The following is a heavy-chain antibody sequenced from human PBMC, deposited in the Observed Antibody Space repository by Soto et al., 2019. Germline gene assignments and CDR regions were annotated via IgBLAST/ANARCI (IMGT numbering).Heavy chain of an antibody. CDR2: ISGSGGST. CDR3: AKGRYCSGGSCYSVLNYYYYMDV. CDR1: GFTFSSYA. J-gene: IGHJ6*03. D-gene: IGHD2-15*01. Sequence: GGSLRLSCAASGFTFSSYAMSWVRQAPGKGLEWVSAISGSGGSTYYADSVKGRFTISRDNSKNTLYLQMNSLRAEDTAVYYCAKGRYCSGGSCYSVLNYYYYMDVWGKGTTVTVSS. V-gene: IGHV3-23*01.